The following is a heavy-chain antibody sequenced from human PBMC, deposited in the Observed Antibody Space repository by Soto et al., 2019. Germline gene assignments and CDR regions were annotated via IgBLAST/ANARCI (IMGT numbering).Heavy chain of an antibody. CDR3: ARGSRGVVVVAAQGFDP. D-gene: IGHD2-15*01. CDR1: GFTFSSYA. J-gene: IGHJ5*02. V-gene: IGHV3-23*01. CDR2: IGASGAGT. Sequence: GGSLRLSCAASGFTFSSYAMSWVRQAPGKGLEWVSAIGASGAGTYYAEYVKGRFTISRDNSKNTLYLQMNSLRAEDTAVYYCARGSRGVVVVAAQGFDPWGQGTLVTVSS.